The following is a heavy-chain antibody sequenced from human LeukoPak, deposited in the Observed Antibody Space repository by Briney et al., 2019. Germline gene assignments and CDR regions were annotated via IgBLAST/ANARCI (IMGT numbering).Heavy chain of an antibody. CDR2: ISWNSGSI. V-gene: IGHV3-9*01. CDR1: GFTFDDYA. Sequence: PGGSLRLSCAASGFTFDDYAMHWVRQAPGKGLEWVSGISWNSGSIGYADSVKGRFTISRDNAKNSLYLQMNSLRAEDTALYYCAKGYIVGATYFDYWGQGTLVTVSS. J-gene: IGHJ4*02. CDR3: AKGYIVGATYFDY. D-gene: IGHD1-26*01.